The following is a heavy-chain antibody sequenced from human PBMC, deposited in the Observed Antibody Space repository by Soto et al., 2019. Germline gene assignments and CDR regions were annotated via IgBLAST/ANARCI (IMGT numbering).Heavy chain of an antibody. Sequence: SETLSLTCSLYSGSLSGYYWSWLRQPPGKGLEWIGEISPSGTTNYSPSLKSRVSISVDTSKNQFSLNLTSLTAADTAVYYCARAPKVSGSAQTRPDFWGQGSLVTVSS. D-gene: IGHD6-6*01. CDR3: ARAPKVSGSAQTRPDF. CDR1: SGSLSGYY. CDR2: ISPSGTT. V-gene: IGHV4-34*01. J-gene: IGHJ4*02.